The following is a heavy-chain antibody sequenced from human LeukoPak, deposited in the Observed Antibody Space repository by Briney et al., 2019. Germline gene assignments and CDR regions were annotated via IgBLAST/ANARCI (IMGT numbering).Heavy chain of an antibody. D-gene: IGHD3-10*01. CDR1: GFTFRSYA. CDR2: ISGSGGST. CDR3: APIHGSGTSGMDV. Sequence: GGSLRLSCAASGFTFRSYAMSWVRQAPEKGLEWVSAISGSGGSTYYADSVKGRFTISRDNAKNSLYLQMNSLRDEGTAVYYCAPIHGSGTSGMDVWGQGTTVTVSS. V-gene: IGHV3-23*01. J-gene: IGHJ6*02.